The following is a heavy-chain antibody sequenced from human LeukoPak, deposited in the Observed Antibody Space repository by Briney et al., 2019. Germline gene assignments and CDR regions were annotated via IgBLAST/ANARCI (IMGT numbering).Heavy chain of an antibody. CDR2: ISAYNGNT. J-gene: IGHJ6*02. Sequence: ASVKVSCKASGYTFTSYGISWVRQAPGQGLEWMGWISAYNGNTNYAQKLQGRVTMTTDTSTSTAYMELRSLRSDDTAVHYCARTPFIVVVVPAALAYYYDMDVWGQGTTVTVSS. V-gene: IGHV1-18*01. CDR3: ARTPFIVVVVPAALAYYYDMDV. CDR1: GYTFTSYG. D-gene: IGHD2-2*01.